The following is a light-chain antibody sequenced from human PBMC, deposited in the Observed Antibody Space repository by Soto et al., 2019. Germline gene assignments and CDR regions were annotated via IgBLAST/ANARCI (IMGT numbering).Light chain of an antibody. CDR2: EVS. Sequence: QFVLTQPPSASGSPGQSVTISCTGTSSDVGGYNYVSWYQQYAGKAPKLMISEVSKRPSGVPDRFSGSKSGNTASLTVSGLQAEDEADYYCSSYAGSNKSVFGTGTKVTVL. CDR1: SSDVGGYNY. J-gene: IGLJ1*01. V-gene: IGLV2-8*01. CDR3: SSYAGSNKSV.